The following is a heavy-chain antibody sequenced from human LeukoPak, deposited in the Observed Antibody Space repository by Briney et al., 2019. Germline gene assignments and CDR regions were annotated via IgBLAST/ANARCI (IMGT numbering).Heavy chain of an antibody. CDR2: ISGSGDNT. V-gene: IGHV3-23*01. CDR3: AKVTWPNYFDY. Sequence: GGSLRLSCAVSGFTFSSYAMSWVRQAPGKGLEWVSTISGSGDNTYSADSVRGRFTISRDNSKNTLYLQMNSLNTEDTAIYCSAKVTWPNYFDYWGEGTLVTVSS. J-gene: IGHJ4*02. D-gene: IGHD3-10*01. CDR1: GFTFSSYA.